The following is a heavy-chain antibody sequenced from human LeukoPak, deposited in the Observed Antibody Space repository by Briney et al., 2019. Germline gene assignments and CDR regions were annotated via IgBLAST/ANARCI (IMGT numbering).Heavy chain of an antibody. CDR2: ISGSGGST. J-gene: IGHJ6*03. Sequence: SGGSLRLSCAASGFTFSSYAMSWVRQAPGKGLEWVSGISGSGGSTYYADSVKGRFTISRDNSKNTLYLQMNSLRVEDTAVYYCARDLSIVGATAYYYYMDVWGKGTTVTVSS. CDR3: ARDLSIVGATAYYYYMDV. V-gene: IGHV3-23*01. CDR1: GFTFSSYA. D-gene: IGHD1-26*01.